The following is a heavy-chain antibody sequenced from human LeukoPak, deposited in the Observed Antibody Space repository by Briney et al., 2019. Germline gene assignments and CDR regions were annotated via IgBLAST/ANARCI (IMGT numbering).Heavy chain of an antibody. CDR2: ISYDGSNK. Sequence: GRSLRLSCAASGFTFSSYGMHWVRQAPGKGLEWVAVISYDGSNKYYADSVKGRFTISRGNSKNTLYLQMNSLRAEDTAVYYCAKDLSMIHAFDIWGQGTMVTASS. J-gene: IGHJ3*02. CDR3: AKDLSMIHAFDI. V-gene: IGHV3-30*18. D-gene: IGHD5/OR15-5a*01. CDR1: GFTFSSYG.